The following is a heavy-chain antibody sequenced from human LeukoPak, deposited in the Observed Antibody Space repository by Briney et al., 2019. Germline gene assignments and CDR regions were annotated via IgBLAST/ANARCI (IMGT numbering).Heavy chain of an antibody. V-gene: IGHV3-21*01. J-gene: IGHJ5*02. CDR2: ISSSSSYI. D-gene: IGHD3-22*01. Sequence: GGSLRLSCAASGFTFSSYSMKWVRQAPGKGLEWVSSISSSSSYIYYADSVKGRFTISRDNAKNSLYLQMNSLRAEDTAVYYCAREYYYDSSGYYYAGPKHFDPWGQGTLVTVSS. CDR3: AREYYYDSSGYYYAGPKHFDP. CDR1: GFTFSSYS.